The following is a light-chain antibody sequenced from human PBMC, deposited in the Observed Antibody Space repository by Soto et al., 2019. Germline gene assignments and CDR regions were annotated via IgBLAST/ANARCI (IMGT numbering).Light chain of an antibody. CDR2: GAY. CDR1: QRVSNNY. J-gene: IGKJ3*01. CDR3: QQYGSSPLT. Sequence: XXGIRSCRASQRVSNNYLSWYQQKPGQAPRLLIYGAYTRVTGIPDRFSGSGSGTDFTLTISRLEPEDFAVYYCQQYGSSPLTFGPGTKVDIK. V-gene: IGKV3-20*01.